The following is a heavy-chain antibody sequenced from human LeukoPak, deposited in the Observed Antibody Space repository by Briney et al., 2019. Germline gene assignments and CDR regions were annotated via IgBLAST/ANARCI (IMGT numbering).Heavy chain of an antibody. CDR3: ARLYSNYWADY. CDR2: LYYSGST. D-gene: IGHD4-11*01. V-gene: IGHV4-38-2*02. J-gene: IGHJ4*02. CDR1: GHSIRTGYY. Sequence: SETLSLTCSVSGHSIRTGYYWDWIRQAPGEGLEWIGSLYYSGSTYYNPSLKSRVTISVDTSKNQFSLKLSSVTAADTAVYYCARLYSNYWADYWGQGTLVTVSS.